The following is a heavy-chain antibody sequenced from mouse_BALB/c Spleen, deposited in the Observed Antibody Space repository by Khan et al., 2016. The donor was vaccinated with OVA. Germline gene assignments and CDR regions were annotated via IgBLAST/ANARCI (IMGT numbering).Heavy chain of an antibody. V-gene: IGHV1S132*01. CDR3: AREEALYYFAY. CDR2: IYPGTDNT. CDR1: GYIFTSYW. Sequence: VQLQQSGAELVRPGASVKLSCKTSGYIFTSYWIHWVKQRSGQGLEWIARIYPGTDNTYYNEKLKGKATLTADKSSSTAYMQLNSLNYEDSAVYFCAREEALYYFAYWGQGTTLTVSS. J-gene: IGHJ2*01. D-gene: IGHD3-2*02.